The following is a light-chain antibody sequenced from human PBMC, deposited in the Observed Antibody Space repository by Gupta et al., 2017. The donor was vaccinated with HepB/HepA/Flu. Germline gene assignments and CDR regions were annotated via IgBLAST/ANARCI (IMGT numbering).Light chain of an antibody. V-gene: IGKV3-20*01. CDR3: QHYGTSPWP. J-gene: IGKJ1*01. CDR1: QSCSSNH. CDR2: GAS. Sequence: EIVLTQHPDTLLSSSGEGATLSCKASQSCSSNHLAWYQQKPGQPPRLIVYGASLTATDVPYRFSGSGSGTHFTLTISRLEPEDFGVYYCQHYGTSPWPFGQGTKVEI.